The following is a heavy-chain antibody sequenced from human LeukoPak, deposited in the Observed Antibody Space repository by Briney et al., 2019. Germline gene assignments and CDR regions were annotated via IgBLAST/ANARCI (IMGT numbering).Heavy chain of an antibody. J-gene: IGHJ4*02. CDR2: ISPDGITT. CDR3: ALTYYFDRRGYSYFDY. D-gene: IGHD3-22*01. V-gene: IGHV3-74*01. CDR1: GFTFSDYW. Sequence: GGSLRLSCAASGFTFSDYWIHWVRQAPGKGLVWVSCISPDGITTDYPDSVKGRFTISRDKSKNTLHLQMDSLRPEDTAMYYCALTYYFDRRGYSYFDYWGQGALVTVSS.